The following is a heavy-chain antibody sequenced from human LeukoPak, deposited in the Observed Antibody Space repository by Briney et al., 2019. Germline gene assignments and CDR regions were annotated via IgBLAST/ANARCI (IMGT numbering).Heavy chain of an antibody. J-gene: IGHJ5*02. CDR3: IVFGDSNH. V-gene: IGHV3-53*01. CDR2: IHTSGDT. Sequence: LGGSLRLSCAASGLTGSHNYVSWVRQAPGKGLEWVSAIHTSGDTCYADSVKGRFTISRDTSKNTLYLQINSLRVEDTAVYYCIVFGDSNHWGQGTLVTVSS. D-gene: IGHD4-17*01. CDR1: GLTGSHNY.